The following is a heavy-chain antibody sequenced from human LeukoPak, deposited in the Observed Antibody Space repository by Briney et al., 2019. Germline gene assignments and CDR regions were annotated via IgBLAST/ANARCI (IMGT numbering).Heavy chain of an antibody. J-gene: IGHJ4*02. CDR2: IIPILGIA. CDR1: GGTFSSYA. D-gene: IGHD3-22*01. V-gene: IGHV1-69*04. CDR3: ARERDYYDSSGYYFTAPYYFDY. Sequence: SVKVSCKASGGTFSSYAISWVRQAPGQGLEWMGRIIPILGIANYAQKFQGRVTITADKSTSTAYMELSSLRSEDTAVYYCARERDYYDSSGYYFTAPYYFDYWGQGTLVTVSS.